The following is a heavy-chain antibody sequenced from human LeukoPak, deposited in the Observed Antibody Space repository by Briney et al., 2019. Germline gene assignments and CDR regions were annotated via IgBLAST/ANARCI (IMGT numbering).Heavy chain of an antibody. CDR2: IRSKAYGGTT. D-gene: IGHD3-3*01. CDR1: GFTFSNSA. Sequence: GGSLRLSCAASGFTFSNSAMNWVRQAPGKGLEWVGFIRSKAYGGTTEYAASVKGRFTISRDDSKSIAYLQMNSLRAEDTAVYYCAREILRDYDFWSGTLCGFDLWGRGTLVTVSS. CDR3: AREILRDYDFWSGTLCGFDL. V-gene: IGHV3-71*01. J-gene: IGHJ2*01.